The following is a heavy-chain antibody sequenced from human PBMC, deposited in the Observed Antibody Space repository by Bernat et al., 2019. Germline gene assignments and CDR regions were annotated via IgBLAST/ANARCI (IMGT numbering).Heavy chain of an antibody. D-gene: IGHD6-19*01. V-gene: IGHV3-33*01. CDR3: AREVSSGWNFDY. J-gene: IGHJ4*02. CDR1: GFTFSSYG. Sequence: QVQLVESGGGVVQPGRSLRLSCAASGFTFSSYGMHWVRQAPGKGLEWVGPIWYDGSNKYYADSVKGRFTISRDNSKNTLYLQMNSLRAEDTAVYYCAREVSSGWNFDYWGQGTLVTVSS. CDR2: IWYDGSNK.